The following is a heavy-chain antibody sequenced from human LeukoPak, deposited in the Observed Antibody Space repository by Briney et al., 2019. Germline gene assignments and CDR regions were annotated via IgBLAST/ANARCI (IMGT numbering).Heavy chain of an antibody. CDR2: IIPILGIP. D-gene: IGHD2-21*02. V-gene: IGHV1-69*04. CDR1: GGTFSSYA. CDR3: ATEAIVVVTARDYWYFDL. J-gene: IGHJ2*01. Sequence: SVKVSCKASGGTFSSYAISWVRQAPGQGLGWMGRIIPILGIPNHAQKFQGRVTITADKSTTTAYMELSSLRSEDTAVYYCATEAIVVVTARDYWYFDLWGRGTLVTVSS.